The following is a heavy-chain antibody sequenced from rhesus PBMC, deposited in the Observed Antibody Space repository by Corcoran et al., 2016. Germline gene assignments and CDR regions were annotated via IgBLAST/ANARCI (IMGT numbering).Heavy chain of an antibody. D-gene: IGHD6-25*01. J-gene: IGHJ3*01. Sequence: QVQLVQSVAEVNKPWASVKVSCTASGFNFGIYAISWVRPAPGQVLEWKEWINPSNGNTGYAQKFQVRVTMPRETATSTAYMELSSLRSEDTAVYYCTRRAAAGTDAFDFWGQGLRVTVSS. CDR3: TRRAAAGTDAFDF. CDR2: INPSNGNT. CDR1: GFNFGIYA. V-gene: IGHV1S9*01.